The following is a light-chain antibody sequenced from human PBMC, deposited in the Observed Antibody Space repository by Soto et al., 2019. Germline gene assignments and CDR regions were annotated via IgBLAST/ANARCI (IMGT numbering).Light chain of an antibody. J-gene: IGKJ5*01. Sequence: EILLTQSPVTQSLSPGHRATLSCRTSQSISTYLAWYQVKPGQAPRLLIYDASSRATGVPARFSGSGSGTDFSLTISSLEPEDVAVYYCQQRSQWPPMTFGQGTRLEIK. CDR3: QQRSQWPPMT. V-gene: IGKV3-11*01. CDR2: DAS. CDR1: QSISTY.